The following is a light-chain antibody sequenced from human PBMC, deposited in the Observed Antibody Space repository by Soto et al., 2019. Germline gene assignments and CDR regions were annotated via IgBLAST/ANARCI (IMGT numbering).Light chain of an antibody. CDR2: DNY. CDR1: SSNIGSNY. V-gene: IGLV1-51*01. Sequence: QSVLTQPPSVSAAPGQKVTISCSGSSSNIGSNYVSWYQQLPGTVPKLVIYDNYKRPSGIPDRFSGSKSGTSATLGITGLQTGDEADYYCGTWDSSLSAWVFGGGTKVTVL. J-gene: IGLJ3*02. CDR3: GTWDSSLSAWV.